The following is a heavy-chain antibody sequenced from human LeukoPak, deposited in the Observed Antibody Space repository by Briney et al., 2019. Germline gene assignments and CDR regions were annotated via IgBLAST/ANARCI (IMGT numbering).Heavy chain of an antibody. CDR1: GFTFSSYE. D-gene: IGHD4-17*01. V-gene: IGHV3-48*03. J-gene: IGHJ4*02. CDR3: ARYPDYGDYY. CDR2: ISSSGSTI. Sequence: GGSLRLSCAPSGFTFSSYEMIWVREAPGKELEWVSYISSSGSTIYYADSVKGRFTISRDNAKNSLYLQMNSLRAEDTAVYYCARYPDYGDYYWGQGTLATVSS.